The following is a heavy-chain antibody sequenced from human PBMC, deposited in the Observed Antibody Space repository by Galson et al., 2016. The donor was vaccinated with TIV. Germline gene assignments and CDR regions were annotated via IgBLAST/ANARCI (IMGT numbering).Heavy chain of an antibody. CDR2: INGPGGTT. V-gene: IGHV3-23*01. Sequence: SLRLSCAASGFTFKKYGMAWVRQAPGKGLELVSAINGPGGTTYYADSVKDRFTVSRDNFENTLYLQMNSLSADDTAVYYCARVMYGSGWGYFDSWGQGTPVTVSS. D-gene: IGHD6-25*01. CDR3: ARVMYGSGWGYFDS. CDR1: GFTFKKYG. J-gene: IGHJ4*02.